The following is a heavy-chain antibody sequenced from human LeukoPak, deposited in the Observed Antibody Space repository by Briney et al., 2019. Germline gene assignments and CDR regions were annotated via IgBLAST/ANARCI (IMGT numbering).Heavy chain of an antibody. CDR1: GYTFTGYY. Sequence: ASVKVSCKASGYTFTGYYMHWVRQAPGQGLEWMGIINPSGGSTSYAQKFQGRVTMTRDMSTSTVYMELSSLRSEDTAVYYCAREGYYDFWSGYYRSPYYFDYWGQGTLVTVSS. CDR3: AREGYYDFWSGYYRSPYYFDY. D-gene: IGHD3-3*01. J-gene: IGHJ4*02. V-gene: IGHV1-46*01. CDR2: INPSGGST.